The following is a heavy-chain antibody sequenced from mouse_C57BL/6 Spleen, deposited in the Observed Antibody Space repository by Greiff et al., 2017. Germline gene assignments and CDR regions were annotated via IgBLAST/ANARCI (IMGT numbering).Heavy chain of an antibody. V-gene: IGHV1-19*01. CDR1: GYTFTDYY. CDR2: INPYNGGT. CDR3: ARFAMDY. Sequence: EVQLQQSGPVLVKPGASVKMSCKASGYTFTDYYMDGVKQSQGKRLEWIGFINPYNGGTNYNQKVKGKATLTVDKSSSTAYMEINSLTSEDSAVYYCARFAMDYWGQGTSVTVSS. J-gene: IGHJ4*01.